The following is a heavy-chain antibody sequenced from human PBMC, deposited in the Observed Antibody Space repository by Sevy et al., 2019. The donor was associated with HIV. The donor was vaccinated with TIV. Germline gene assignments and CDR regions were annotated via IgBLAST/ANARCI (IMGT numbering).Heavy chain of an antibody. CDR1: GFTFSSYW. J-gene: IGHJ5*02. V-gene: IGHV3-7*03. D-gene: IGHD2-8*01. Sequence: GGSLRLSCAASGFTFSSYWMSWVRQAPGKGLERVASIKQDGSDKYYVDSVKGRFTISRDNAKNSLYLQMNSLRVEDTAVYYCASPGTKGFDPWGQGTLVTVSS. CDR2: IKQDGSDK. CDR3: ASPGTKGFDP.